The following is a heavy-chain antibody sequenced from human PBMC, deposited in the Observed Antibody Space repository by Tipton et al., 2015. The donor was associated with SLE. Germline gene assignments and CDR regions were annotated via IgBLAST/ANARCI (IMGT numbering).Heavy chain of an antibody. V-gene: IGHV4-59*11. D-gene: IGHD2-15*01. J-gene: IGHJ3*02. CDR1: GGSIDSHY. CDR3: ARRGGGLRVVVVAATRGSSAFDI. Sequence: TLSLTCTVSGGSIDSHYWSWIRQPPGKGLEWIGCIYYTGSTNYNPSLKSRVTISVVTSKNQFSLKLSSVTAADTAVYYCARRGGGLRVVVVAATRGSSAFDIWGQGTMVTVSS. CDR2: IYYTGST.